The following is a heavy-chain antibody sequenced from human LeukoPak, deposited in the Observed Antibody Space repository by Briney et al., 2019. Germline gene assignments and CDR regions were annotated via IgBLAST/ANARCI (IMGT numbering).Heavy chain of an antibody. D-gene: IGHD5-24*01. J-gene: IGHJ5*01. CDR1: GGSISSYY. CDR2: IYSSGRT. Sequence: SETLSLTCTVSGGSISSYYWSWIRQPAGKGLEWIGHIYSSGRTDRTEYNSSLKSRVTLSIDTSKNQFYLKLSSVTAADTALYYCARERQGWWLDSWGQGTLVTVSS. CDR3: ARERQGWWLDS. V-gene: IGHV4-4*07.